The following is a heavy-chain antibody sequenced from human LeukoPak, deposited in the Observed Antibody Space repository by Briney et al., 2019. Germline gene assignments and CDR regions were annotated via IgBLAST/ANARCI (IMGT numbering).Heavy chain of an antibody. CDR2: INHSGST. CDR1: GGSISSGGYY. D-gene: IGHD6-13*01. J-gene: IGHJ4*02. Sequence: SETLSLTCAVSGGSISSGGYYWSWIRQPPGKGLEWIGEINHSGSTNYNPSLKSRVTISVDTSKNQFSLKLSSVTAADTAVYYCARGKARAGKRVERAPFDYWGQGTLVTVSS. CDR3: ARGKARAGKRVERAPFDY. V-gene: IGHV4-34*01.